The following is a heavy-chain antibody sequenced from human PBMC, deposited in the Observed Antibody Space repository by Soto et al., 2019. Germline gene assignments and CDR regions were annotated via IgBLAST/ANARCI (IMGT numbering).Heavy chain of an antibody. Sequence: QVQLVESGGGVVQPGESMRLSCAASGFIFSNYAFHWVRQAPGKGLEWITVISYDGSQTYFGDSVKGRFAISRDNSKDTLYLQMHSLRPEDTAVYYCARDFGAGAFDIWGQGTLVTVSS. CDR1: GFIFSNYA. V-gene: IGHV3-30*09. D-gene: IGHD3-3*01. CDR2: ISYDGSQT. CDR3: ARDFGAGAFDI. J-gene: IGHJ3*02.